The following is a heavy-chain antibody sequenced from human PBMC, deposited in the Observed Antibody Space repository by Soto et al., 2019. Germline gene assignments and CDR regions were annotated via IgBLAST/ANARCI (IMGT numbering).Heavy chain of an antibody. V-gene: IGHV3-74*01. J-gene: IGHJ6*03. CDR2: INSDGSST. Sequence: GGSLRLSCAASGFTFSSYWMHWVRQAPGKGLVWVSRINSDGSSTSYADSVKGRFTISRDNAKNTLYLQMNSLRAEDTAVYYCARVVGGYSGYDSRSFYYYYMDVWGKGTTVTVSS. D-gene: IGHD5-12*01. CDR3: ARVVGGYSGYDSRSFYYYYMDV. CDR1: GFTFSSYW.